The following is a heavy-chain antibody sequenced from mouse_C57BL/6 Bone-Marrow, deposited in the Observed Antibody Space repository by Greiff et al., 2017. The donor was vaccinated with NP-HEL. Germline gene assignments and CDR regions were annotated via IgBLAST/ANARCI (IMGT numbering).Heavy chain of an antibody. CDR1: GYTFTDYY. CDR2: IYPGSGNT. Sequence: QVQLQQSGAELVRPGASVKLSCKASGYTFTDYYINWVKQRPGQGLEWIARIYPGSGNTYYNEKFKGKATLTAEKSSSTAYMQLSSLTSEDSAVYFCARHYSNYYYAMDYWGQGTSVTVSS. CDR3: ARHYSNYYYAMDY. D-gene: IGHD2-5*01. V-gene: IGHV1-76*01. J-gene: IGHJ4*01.